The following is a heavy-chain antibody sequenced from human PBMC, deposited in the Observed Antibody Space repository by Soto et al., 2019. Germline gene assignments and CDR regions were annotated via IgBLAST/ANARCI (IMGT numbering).Heavy chain of an antibody. Sequence: GSLRLSCTASGXTFSDYAMTWVRQAPGKGLEWVSTISGGSSVTYYGDSVNGRFTISRYNAEKTLFLQLNRLSAEDTATYYCAKVLSKNYYYPFDFWGQGTQATVSS. J-gene: IGHJ4*02. CDR1: GXTFSDYA. CDR3: AKVLSKNYYYPFDF. V-gene: IGHV3-23*02. CDR2: ISGGSSVT. D-gene: IGHD3-10*01.